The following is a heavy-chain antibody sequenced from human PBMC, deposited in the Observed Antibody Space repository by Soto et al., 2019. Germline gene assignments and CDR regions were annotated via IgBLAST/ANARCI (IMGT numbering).Heavy chain of an antibody. CDR3: ARLGGYFQALDS. J-gene: IGHJ4*02. V-gene: IGHV4-59*08. Sequence: SETLSLTCTVSGGSISPNYWSWIRQPPGKGLEWIGYIYFGGTTMYNPSLKSRVTISVDTSKNQFSLQLTSVTAADTAVYYCARLGGYFQALDSWGQGTLVTV. CDR2: IYFGGTT. CDR1: GGSISPNY. D-gene: IGHD3-22*01.